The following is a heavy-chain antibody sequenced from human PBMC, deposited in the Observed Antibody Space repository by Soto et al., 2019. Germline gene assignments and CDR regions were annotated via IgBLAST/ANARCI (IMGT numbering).Heavy chain of an antibody. D-gene: IGHD6-13*01. V-gene: IGHV3-33*01. CDR3: ARSGIAAAGTHDY. Sequence: QVQLVESGGGVVQPGRSLRLSCAASGFTFSSYGMHWVRQAPGKGLEWVAVIWYDGSNKYYADSVKGRFTISRDNSKNTLYLQMNSLRAEDTAVYYCARSGIAAAGTHDYWGQGTLVTVSS. CDR1: GFTFSSYG. CDR2: IWYDGSNK. J-gene: IGHJ4*02.